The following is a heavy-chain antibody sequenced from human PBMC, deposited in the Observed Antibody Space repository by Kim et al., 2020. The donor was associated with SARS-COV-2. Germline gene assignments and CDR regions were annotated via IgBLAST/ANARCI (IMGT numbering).Heavy chain of an antibody. D-gene: IGHD6-25*01. CDR2: T. J-gene: IGHJ4*02. CDR3: TTYFSAASFDY. Sequence: TDYAAPVKGRFTISRDDSKNTLYLQMNSLKTEDTAVYYCTTYFSAASFDYWGQGTLVTVSS. V-gene: IGHV3-15*01.